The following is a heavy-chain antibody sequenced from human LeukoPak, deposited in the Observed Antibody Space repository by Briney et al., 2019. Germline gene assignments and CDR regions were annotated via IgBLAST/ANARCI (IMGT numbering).Heavy chain of an antibody. CDR1: GFTFSTYA. CDR2: ISGSGGST. D-gene: IGHD3-10*01. Sequence: GGSLRLSCAASGFTFSTYAMSWVRQAPGKGLEWVSAISGSGGSTYYADSVKGRFTISRDNSKNTLYLQMNSLRAEDTAVYYCASAASMVRDFFGMDVWGQGTTVTVSS. J-gene: IGHJ6*02. V-gene: IGHV3-23*01. CDR3: ASAASMVRDFFGMDV.